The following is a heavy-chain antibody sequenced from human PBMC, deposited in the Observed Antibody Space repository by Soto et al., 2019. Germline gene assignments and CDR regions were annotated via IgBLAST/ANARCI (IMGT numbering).Heavy chain of an antibody. CDR2: IYHSGST. Sequence: SETLCLTWAVSGGSISSGGYSCSCIRQPPGKGMEWIGYIYHSGSTYYNPSLKSRVTISVDRSKNQFSLKLRSVTAADTAVYYCARGPDRWGQGTLVSVAS. V-gene: IGHV4-30-2*01. CDR1: GGSISSGGYS. J-gene: IGHJ5*02. CDR3: ARGPDR.